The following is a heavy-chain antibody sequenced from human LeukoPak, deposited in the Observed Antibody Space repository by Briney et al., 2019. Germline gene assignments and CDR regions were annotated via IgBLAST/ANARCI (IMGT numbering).Heavy chain of an antibody. CDR1: GYTLTSFA. J-gene: IGHJ6*02. D-gene: IGHD6-19*01. V-gene: IGHV1-3*01. CDR2: LNAANGNS. CDR3: ARDGRHIAVPGVRYPMDV. Sequence: ASVKVSCTASGYTLTSFAMHWVRQAPGQRLEWMGRLNAANGNSQYSHKFQDRVTITSDSSENTAYMEFSSLRSEGSAVYYCARDGRHIAVPGVRYPMDVWGEGTTVTDS.